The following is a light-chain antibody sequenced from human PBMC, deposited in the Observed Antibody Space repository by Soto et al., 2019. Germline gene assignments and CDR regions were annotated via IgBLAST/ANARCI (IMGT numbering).Light chain of an antibody. J-gene: IGKJ1*01. CDR1: QSVSSKY. CDR3: QQNDSSPSWT. V-gene: IGKV3-20*01. Sequence: EIVFTQSPGTLSLSPGERATLSCSASQSVSSKYLAWYQQKPGQAPRLLIYGTSSRATGISDRFRGSGSGTDFTLTISRLEPEDFAVYYCQQNDSSPSWTFGQGTKVDIK. CDR2: GTS.